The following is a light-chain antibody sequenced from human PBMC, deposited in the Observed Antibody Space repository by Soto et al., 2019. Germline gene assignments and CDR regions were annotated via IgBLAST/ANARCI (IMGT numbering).Light chain of an antibody. CDR1: QSINSW. CDR2: DAF. CDR3: QQAYSFPYT. V-gene: IGKV1-12*01. J-gene: IGKJ2*01. Sequence: DMQMTQSPSSVSASVGDRVTIACRASQSINSWLAWYQQKPGQAPKLLIYDAFSLQSGVPSRFSGSGSGTDFTLTISSLQPEDFATYYCQQAYSFPYTFGQGTNLEIK.